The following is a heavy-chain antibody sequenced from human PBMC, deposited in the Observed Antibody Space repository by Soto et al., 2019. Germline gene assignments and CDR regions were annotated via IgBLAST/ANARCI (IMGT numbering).Heavy chain of an antibody. Sequence: QVQLVQSGAEVKKPGASVRVSCKASGYTFARYGIDWVRQAPGQGLEWRGWISGHNGDTKYVQKFQGRVSMTTDTSTSTASMELRSLRSDDTAVYYCARSGSMPYYYYGMDVWGQGTTVTVSS. D-gene: IGHD3-10*01. CDR1: GYTFARYG. CDR3: ARSGSMPYYYYGMDV. J-gene: IGHJ6*02. V-gene: IGHV1-18*01. CDR2: ISGHNGDT.